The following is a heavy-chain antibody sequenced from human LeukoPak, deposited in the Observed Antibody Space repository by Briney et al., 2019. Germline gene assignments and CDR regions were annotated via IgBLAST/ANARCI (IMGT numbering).Heavy chain of an antibody. CDR2: ISSSGSTI. CDR1: GFTFSSYE. J-gene: IGHJ5*02. D-gene: IGHD2-15*01. CDR3: ARQKGYCSGGSCYGWFDP. V-gene: IGHV3-48*03. Sequence: GGSLRLSCAASGFTFSSYEMNWVRQAPGKGLEWVSYISSSGSTIYYADSVKGRFTISRDNAKNSLYLQMNSLRAEDTAVYYCARQKGYCSGGSCYGWFDPWGQGALVTVSS.